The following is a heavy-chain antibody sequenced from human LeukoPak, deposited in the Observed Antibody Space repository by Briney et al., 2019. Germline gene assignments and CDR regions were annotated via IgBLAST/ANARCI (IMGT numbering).Heavy chain of an antibody. V-gene: IGHV1-8*03. CDR1: GYTFTSYD. CDR2: MNPNSGNT. D-gene: IGHD6-13*01. Sequence: ASVKVSCKASGYTFTSYDINWVRQATGQGLEWMGWMNPNSGNTGYAQKFQGRVTITRNTSISTAYMELSSLRSEDTAVYYCARRWRAAADCDYWGQGTLVTVSS. CDR3: ARRWRAAADCDY. J-gene: IGHJ4*02.